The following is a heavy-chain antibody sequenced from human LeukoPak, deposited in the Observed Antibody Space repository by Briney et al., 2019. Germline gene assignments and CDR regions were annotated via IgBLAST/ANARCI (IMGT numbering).Heavy chain of an antibody. D-gene: IGHD3-10*01. V-gene: IGHV5-51*01. CDR1: GYSFTSYW. J-gene: IGHJ4*02. CDR3: ARPRYYGSGSLDY. CDR2: IYPGDSDT. Sequence: GESLKISCKGSGYSFTSYWIGWVRQMPGKGLEWKGIIYPGDSDTRYGPSFQGQVTISADKSISTAYLQWSSLKASDTAMYYCARPRYYGSGSLDYWGQGTLVTVSS.